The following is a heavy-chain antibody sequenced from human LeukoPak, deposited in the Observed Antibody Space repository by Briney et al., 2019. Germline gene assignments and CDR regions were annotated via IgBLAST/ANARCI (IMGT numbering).Heavy chain of an antibody. V-gene: IGHV4-59*01. CDR2: IYYSGST. CDR3: ARLYYVDSSGYPGPFDI. D-gene: IGHD3-22*01. J-gene: IGHJ3*02. Sequence: SETLSRTCTVSGGSISSYYWSWIRQPPGKGLEWIGYIYYSGSTNYNPSLKSRVTISVDTSKNQFSLKLSSVTAADTAVYYCARLYYVDSSGYPGPFDIWGQGTMVTVSS. CDR1: GGSISSYY.